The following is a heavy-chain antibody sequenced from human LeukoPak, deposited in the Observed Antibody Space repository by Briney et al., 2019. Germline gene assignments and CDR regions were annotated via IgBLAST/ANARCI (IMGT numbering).Heavy chain of an antibody. V-gene: IGHV3-43*02. CDR1: GFMFHDYA. Sequence: GGSLRLSCAAPGFMFHDYAIHWVRQAPGQGLEWVSLISGDGGSTFYADSVKGRFTISRDNSKNSLYLQMNSLRSDDTALYYCARESESSGWYDYWGQGTLVTVSS. CDR2: ISGDGGST. J-gene: IGHJ4*02. D-gene: IGHD6-19*01. CDR3: ARESESSGWYDY.